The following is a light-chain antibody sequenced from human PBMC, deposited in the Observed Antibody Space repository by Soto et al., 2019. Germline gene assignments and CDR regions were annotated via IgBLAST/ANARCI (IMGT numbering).Light chain of an antibody. CDR2: GAS. CDR3: QQDNNWSPWT. Sequence: EIVMTQSPATLSVSPGERATLSCRASQSVSSNLAWYQQKPGQAPRLLIYGASTTASGIPARFSGSGSGTSFTLTISSLPSEDFAVYYCQQDNNWSPWTFGQGTKVEIK. V-gene: IGKV3-15*01. J-gene: IGKJ1*01. CDR1: QSVSSN.